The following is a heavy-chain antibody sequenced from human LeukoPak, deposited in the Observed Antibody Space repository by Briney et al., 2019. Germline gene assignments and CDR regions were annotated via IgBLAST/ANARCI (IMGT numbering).Heavy chain of an antibody. Sequence: SETLSLTCAVSGDSITTSHWWSWVRQPPGKGLEWIGEIHHTGATNYNPSLKSRVTVSVDKSRNHFSLRLSSVTAADTAVYYCASARWDFWGQGILVTVTS. CDR1: GDSITTSHW. J-gene: IGHJ4*02. CDR3: ASARWDF. V-gene: IGHV4-4*02. CDR2: IHHTGAT. D-gene: IGHD5-24*01.